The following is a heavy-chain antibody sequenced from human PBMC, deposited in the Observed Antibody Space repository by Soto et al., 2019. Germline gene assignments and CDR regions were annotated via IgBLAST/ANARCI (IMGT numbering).Heavy chain of an antibody. CDR1: GFSVSDNY. Sequence: EAQLVETGGGLIQPGGSLRLSCAASGFSVSDNYISWVRQAPGKGLEWVSVVFSVTATYYADSVKGRFTMSRDPSKNTLYLQMTSLRAEDTAMYYCSRDIVQHYGGSGYISWGQGTLVTVSS. CDR3: SRDIVQHYGGSGYIS. J-gene: IGHJ4*02. V-gene: IGHV3-53*02. D-gene: IGHD3-10*01. CDR2: VFSVTAT.